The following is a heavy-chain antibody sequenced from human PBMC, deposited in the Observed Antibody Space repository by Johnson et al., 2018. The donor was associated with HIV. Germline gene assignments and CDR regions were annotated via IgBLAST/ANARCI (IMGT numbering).Heavy chain of an antibody. Sequence: VQLVESGGGLVKPGGSLRLSCAASGFTFSNAWMSWVRQAPGKGLEWVGRIKSKTDGETTDYAAPVKGRFTISRDDSKNTLYLQINSLKTEDTAIYYCTTARNRLWSSSGWTGFWAFDMWGQGTMVTVSS. J-gene: IGHJ3*02. CDR2: IKSKTDGETT. CDR1: GFTFSNAW. CDR3: TTARNRLWSSSGWTGFWAFDM. D-gene: IGHD6-19*01. V-gene: IGHV3-15*01.